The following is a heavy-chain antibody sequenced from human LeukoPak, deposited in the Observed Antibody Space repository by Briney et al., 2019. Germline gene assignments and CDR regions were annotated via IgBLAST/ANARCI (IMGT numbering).Heavy chain of an antibody. CDR3: ARGWVKDYYDSSGPLDAFDI. D-gene: IGHD3-22*01. J-gene: IGHJ3*02. CDR1: GFIFSKYG. CDR2: ISAYNGNT. Sequence: ASVKVSCKASGFIFSKYGISWVRQAPGQGLEWMGWISAYNGNTNYAQKLQGRVTMTTDTSTSTAYMELRSLRSDDTAVYYCARGWVKDYYDSSGPLDAFDIWGQGTMVTVSS. V-gene: IGHV1-18*01.